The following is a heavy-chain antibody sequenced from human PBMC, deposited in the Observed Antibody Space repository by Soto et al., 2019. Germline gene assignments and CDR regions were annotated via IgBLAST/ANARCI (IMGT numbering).Heavy chain of an antibody. J-gene: IGHJ5*02. V-gene: IGHV4-30-4*01. CDR2: IYYSGST. CDR1: GGSISSGDYY. Sequence: QVQLQESGPGLVKPSQTLSLTCTVSGGSISSGDYYWSWIRQPPGKGLEWIGYIYYSGSTYYNPSIKSRVTISVETSKTQSALKLSSVTAADTAVYYCARGPIVVVVAVWFDPWGQGTLVTVSS. CDR3: ARGPIVVVVAVWFDP. D-gene: IGHD2-15*01.